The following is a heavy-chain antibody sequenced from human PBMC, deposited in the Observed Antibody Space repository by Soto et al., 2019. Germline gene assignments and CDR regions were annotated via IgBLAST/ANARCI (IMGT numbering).Heavy chain of an antibody. Sequence: GGSLRLSCAASGFTFSTYSMNWVRQAPGKGLEWVSYISSSSSYIYYADSVKGRFTISRDNAKNSLYLQMNSLRAEDTAVYYCARDPLRYFDIGDAFDIWGQGTMVTVSS. D-gene: IGHD3-9*01. CDR2: ISSSSSYI. CDR1: GFTFSTYS. CDR3: ARDPLRYFDIGDAFDI. J-gene: IGHJ3*02. V-gene: IGHV3-21*05.